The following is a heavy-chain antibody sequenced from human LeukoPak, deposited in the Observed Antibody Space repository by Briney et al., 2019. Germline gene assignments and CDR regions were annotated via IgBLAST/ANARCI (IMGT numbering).Heavy chain of an antibody. CDR3: AREGSAVATYNWFDP. D-gene: IGHD5-12*01. CDR1: GYTFTSYG. CDR2: ISVYNGNT. V-gene: IGHV1-18*01. Sequence: ASVKVSCKASGYTFTSYGISWVRQAPGQGFEWMGWISVYNGNTKYAQKFQGRVTMTTDTSTTTAYMELRSLRSDDTAVYYCAREGSAVATYNWFDPWGQGTLVTVSS. J-gene: IGHJ5*02.